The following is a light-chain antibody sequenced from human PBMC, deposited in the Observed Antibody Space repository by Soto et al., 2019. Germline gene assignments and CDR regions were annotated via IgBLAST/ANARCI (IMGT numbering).Light chain of an antibody. CDR1: QSISSY. CDR2: AAS. Sequence: DIQMTQSPSSLSASVGDRVTITCRASQSISSYLNWYQQKPGKAPKLLIYAASSLQSGVPSRFSGSGSGTDFTLTISSLQPEDFATYYCQHANSFPLTFGGGTKVDIK. J-gene: IGKJ4*01. V-gene: IGKV1-39*01. CDR3: QHANSFPLT.